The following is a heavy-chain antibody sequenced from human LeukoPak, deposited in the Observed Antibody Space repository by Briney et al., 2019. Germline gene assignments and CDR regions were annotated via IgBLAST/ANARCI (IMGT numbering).Heavy chain of an antibody. CDR2: IHYSGST. V-gene: IGHV4-30-4*08. Sequence: SQTLSLTCTVSGGSISSGDYYWSWIRQPPGKGLEWIGYIHYSGSTYYNPSLKSRVTISVDTSKNQFSLKLSSVTAADTAVYYCARAYCSSTSCYTDYYYMDVWGKGTTVTVSS. CDR1: GGSISSGDYY. CDR3: ARAYCSSTSCYTDYYYMDV. D-gene: IGHD2-2*02. J-gene: IGHJ6*03.